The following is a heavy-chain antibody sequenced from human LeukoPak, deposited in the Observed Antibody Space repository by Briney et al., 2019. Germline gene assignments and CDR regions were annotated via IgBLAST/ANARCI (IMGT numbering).Heavy chain of an antibody. CDR3: AKPYDSSGYDAFDI. Sequence: GGSLRLSCAASGFTFSRNAMTWVRQAPGKGLEWVSVISGSGDITYYADSVKGRFTISRDNSKNTLYLQMNSLRAEDTAVYYCAKPYDSSGYDAFDIWGQGTMVTVSS. D-gene: IGHD3-22*01. V-gene: IGHV3-23*01. CDR1: GFTFSRNA. J-gene: IGHJ3*02. CDR2: ISGSGDIT.